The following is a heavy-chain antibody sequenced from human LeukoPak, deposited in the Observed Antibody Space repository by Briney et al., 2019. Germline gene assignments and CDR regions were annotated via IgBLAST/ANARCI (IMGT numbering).Heavy chain of an antibody. D-gene: IGHD4-17*01. V-gene: IGHV3-30*19. CDR1: GFTFSSYG. CDR2: ISSHENNE. CDR3: ARDIGGLDGDGLDY. Sequence: TGGSLRLSCAASGFTFSSYGMHWVRQAPGKGLEWVAVISSHENNEYYADSVKGRFTISRDNSKNTLYLQMNSLRAEDTAIYYCARDIGGLDGDGLDYWGQGTLVTVSS. J-gene: IGHJ4*02.